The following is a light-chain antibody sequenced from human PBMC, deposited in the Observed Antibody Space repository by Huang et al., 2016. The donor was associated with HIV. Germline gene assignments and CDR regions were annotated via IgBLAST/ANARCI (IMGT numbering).Light chain of an antibody. J-gene: IGKJ1*01. CDR1: QPINSH. V-gene: IGKV1-39*01. CDR3: QQSYTTPWT. CDR2: GAS. Sequence: DIQMTQSPSSLSASLGDRVTITCRASQPINSHLNWDQQKPGKAHKHLMYGASSLQSGAPSRFSGSGSGTDFTLTISSLQPDDFAVYYCQQSYTTPWTFGQGAKVEIK.